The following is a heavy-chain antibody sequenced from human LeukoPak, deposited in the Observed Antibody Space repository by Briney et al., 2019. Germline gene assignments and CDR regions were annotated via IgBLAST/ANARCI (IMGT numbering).Heavy chain of an antibody. CDR1: GYTFTELS. CDR2: FDPDDGET. V-gene: IGHV1-24*01. J-gene: IGHJ4*02. CDR3: ATDGGDYGGIEY. D-gene: IGHD4-23*01. Sequence: APVKVSCKVSGYTFTELSIYWVRQAPGAGLEWMGGFDPDDGETIYAQRFQGRVTMTEDTSTDTAYMELSSLRSEDTAVYYCATDGGDYGGIEYWGLGTLVTVSS.